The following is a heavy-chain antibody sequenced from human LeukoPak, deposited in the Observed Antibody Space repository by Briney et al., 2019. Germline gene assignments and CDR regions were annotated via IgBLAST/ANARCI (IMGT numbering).Heavy chain of an antibody. CDR3: AKDHSQAKYSITWKFDP. CDR2: ISGSGGGT. J-gene: IGHJ5*02. Sequence: GGSLRLSCAASGFTFTMFAMSWVRQAPGKGLEWVSVISGSGGGTYHADSVKGRFTISRDNSKNTLYLQMNSLRAEDTALYYCAKDHSQAKYSITWKFDPWGQGTLVTVSS. V-gene: IGHV3-23*01. CDR1: GFTFTMFA. D-gene: IGHD6-13*01.